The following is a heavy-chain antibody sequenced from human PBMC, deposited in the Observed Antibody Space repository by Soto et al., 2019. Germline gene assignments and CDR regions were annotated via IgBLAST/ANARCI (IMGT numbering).Heavy chain of an antibody. CDR1: GVTFISYA. CDR3: ASTSSSWYGVNWFDP. D-gene: IGHD6-13*01. V-gene: IGHV1-69*01. CDR2: IIPIFGTA. J-gene: IGHJ5*02. Sequence: KVSFKASGVTFISYAISWVRQAPGQGLEWMGGIIPIFGTANYAQKFQGRVTITADESTSTAYMELSSLRSEDTAVYYCASTSSSWYGVNWFDPWGQGTLVTVSS.